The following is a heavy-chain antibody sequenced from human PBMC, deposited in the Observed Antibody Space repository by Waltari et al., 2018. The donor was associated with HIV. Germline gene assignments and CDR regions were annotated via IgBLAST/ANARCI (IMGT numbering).Heavy chain of an antibody. V-gene: IGHV3-23*04. D-gene: IGHD3-22*01. J-gene: IGHJ4*02. Sequence: EVQLVESGGGLVQPGGSLRLSCAASGFTFSSYAMSWVRQAPGKGLGWGSAISGSGGSTYYADSVKGRFTISRDNSKNTLYLQMNSLRAEDTAVYYCATIDLVVVITPDYWGQGTLVTVSS. CDR2: ISGSGGST. CDR3: ATIDLVVVITPDY. CDR1: GFTFSSYA.